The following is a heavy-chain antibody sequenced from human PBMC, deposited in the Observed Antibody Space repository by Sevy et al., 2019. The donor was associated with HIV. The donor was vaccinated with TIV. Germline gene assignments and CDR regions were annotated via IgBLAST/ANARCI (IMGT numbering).Heavy chain of an antibody. CDR3: ARHPLGNWFDL. J-gene: IGHJ5*02. D-gene: IGHD3-16*01. CDR1: GGSISSSRHY. V-gene: IGHV4-39*01. CDR2: GFYSGGA. Sequence: SETLSLTCTVSGGSISSSRHYWGWIRQSPGKRLEWIGSGFYSGGAYYNPSLQSRVTMSVDTSNNQFSLNVNSVTAAETAVYYCARHPLGNWFDLWGQGILVTVSS.